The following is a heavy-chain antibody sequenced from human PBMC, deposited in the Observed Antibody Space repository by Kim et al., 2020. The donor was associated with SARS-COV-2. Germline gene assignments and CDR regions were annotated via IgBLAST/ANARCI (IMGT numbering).Heavy chain of an antibody. CDR1: GLTFTSYA. D-gene: IGHD1-26*01. CDR2: ISGRGGST. Sequence: GGSLRLSCAGTGLTFTSYAMTWVRQAPGERLEWLSSISGRGGSTFYADSVRGRFTISRDISNNTLYLQMNSLRADDTAVYYCAKVGVGTTIRYGLDVWGQGTTVTVSS. J-gene: IGHJ6*02. V-gene: IGHV3-23*01. CDR3: AKVGVGTTIRYGLDV.